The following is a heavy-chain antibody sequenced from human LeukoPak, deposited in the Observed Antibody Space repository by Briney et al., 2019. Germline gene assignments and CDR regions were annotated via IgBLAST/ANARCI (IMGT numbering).Heavy chain of an antibody. Sequence: GGSLRLSCAASGFTFSSYGMHWVRQAPGKVLEWVAFIRYDGSNKYYADSVKGRFTISRDNSKNTLYLQMNSLRAEDTAVYYCAKLLMIVVVITPDDAFDIWGQGTMVTVSS. CDR1: GFTFSSYG. D-gene: IGHD3-22*01. CDR2: IRYDGSNK. J-gene: IGHJ3*02. V-gene: IGHV3-30*02. CDR3: AKLLMIVVVITPDDAFDI.